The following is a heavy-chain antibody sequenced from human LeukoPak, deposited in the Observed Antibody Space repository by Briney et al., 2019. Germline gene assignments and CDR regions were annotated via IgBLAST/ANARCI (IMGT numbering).Heavy chain of an antibody. D-gene: IGHD2-21*01. Sequence: QPGRSLRLSCAASGFTFSTYFMHWARQAPGKGLEWVADIASDGSHTFYVESVKGRFTISRDNSKNTLYLQMNSLRAEDTAVYFCARERQDTILHSGAFDIWGQGTMVTVSS. CDR3: ARERQDTILHSGAFDI. J-gene: IGHJ3*02. V-gene: IGHV3-30-3*01. CDR1: GFTFSTYF. CDR2: IASDGSHT.